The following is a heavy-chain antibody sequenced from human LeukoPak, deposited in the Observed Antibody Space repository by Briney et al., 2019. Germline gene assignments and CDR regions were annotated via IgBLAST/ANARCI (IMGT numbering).Heavy chain of an antibody. CDR2: INHSGST. Sequence: SETLSLTCAVYGGSFSGYYWSWIRQPPGKGLEWIGEINHSGSTNYTPSLKCRVTIPVDTSKDQFPLKLNSVTAADTAVYYCARTGPYTMVRGVINWFDPWGQGTLVTVSS. CDR3: ARTGPYTMVRGVINWFDP. V-gene: IGHV4-34*01. J-gene: IGHJ5*02. CDR1: GGSFSGYY. D-gene: IGHD3-10*01.